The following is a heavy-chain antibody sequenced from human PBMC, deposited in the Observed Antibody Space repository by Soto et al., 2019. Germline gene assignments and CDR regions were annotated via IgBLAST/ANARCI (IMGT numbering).Heavy chain of an antibody. CDR2: IYSSGST. D-gene: IGHD3-22*01. CDR1: GGSISRYS. Sequence: SETLSLTCTVSGGSISRYSWNWIRQSPGKGLEWIGYIYSSGSTKYNPSLQSRVTMSVDTSKNQFSLILDSVTAADTAVYYCAKDQRRSVVVSPYNWFDPWGQGPLVTVSS. J-gene: IGHJ5*02. CDR3: AKDQRRSVVVSPYNWFDP. V-gene: IGHV4-59*01.